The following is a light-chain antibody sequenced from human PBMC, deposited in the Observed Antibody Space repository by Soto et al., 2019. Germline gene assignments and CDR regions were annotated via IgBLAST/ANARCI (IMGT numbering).Light chain of an antibody. CDR2: KVS. J-gene: IGKJ1*01. V-gene: IGKV1-5*03. Sequence: DIQMTQSPSTLSASVGDRVTITCRTSQSISSWLAWYQQKPGKAPKLLIYKVSSLEGGVPSRFSGSGSGTEFTLTISSLQPDDFATDYCQQYNSYPWTFGQGTKVEIK. CDR1: QSISSW. CDR3: QQYNSYPWT.